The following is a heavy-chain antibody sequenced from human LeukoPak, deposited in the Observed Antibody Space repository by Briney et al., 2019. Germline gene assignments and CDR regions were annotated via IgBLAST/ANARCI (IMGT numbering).Heavy chain of an antibody. V-gene: IGHV3-21*01. CDR3: ARVDTAMVRYYGMDV. CDR2: ISSSSSYI. D-gene: IGHD5-18*01. J-gene: IGHJ6*02. Sequence: GGSLRLSCAASGFTFSTCGMNWVRQAPGKGLEWVSSISSSSSYIYYADSVKGRFTISRDNAKNSLYLQMNSLRAEDTAVYYCARVDTAMVRYYGMDVWGQGTTVTVSS. CDR1: GFTFSTCG.